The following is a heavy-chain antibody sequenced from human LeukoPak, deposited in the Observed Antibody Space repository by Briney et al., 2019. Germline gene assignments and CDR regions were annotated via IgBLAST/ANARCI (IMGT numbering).Heavy chain of an antibody. Sequence: SATLSLTCTVSGGSIISYYWSWIRQPPGKGLEWIGYIYYSGSTNYNPSLKSRVTISVDTSKNQFSLKLSSVTAADTAVYYCARYSSTWPYWYFDLWGRGTLVTVSS. CDR3: ARYSSTWPYWYFDL. CDR1: GGSIISYY. D-gene: IGHD6-13*01. J-gene: IGHJ2*01. CDR2: IYYSGST. V-gene: IGHV4-59*01.